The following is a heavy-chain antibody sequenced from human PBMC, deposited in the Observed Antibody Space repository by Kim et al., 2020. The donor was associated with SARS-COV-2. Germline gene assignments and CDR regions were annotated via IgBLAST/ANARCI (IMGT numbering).Heavy chain of an antibody. CDR3: TTSRDRGTYDFWRRIRDYYGMDV. J-gene: IGHJ6*02. CDR1: GFTFSNAW. D-gene: IGHD3-3*01. V-gene: IGHV3-15*01. CDR2: IKSKTDGGTT. Sequence: GGSLRLSCAASGFTFSNAWMSWVRQAPGKGLEWVGRIKSKTDGGTTDYAAPVKGRFTISRDDSKNTLYLQMNSLKTEDTAVYYCTTSRDRGTYDFWRRIRDYYGMDVWGQGTTVTVSS.